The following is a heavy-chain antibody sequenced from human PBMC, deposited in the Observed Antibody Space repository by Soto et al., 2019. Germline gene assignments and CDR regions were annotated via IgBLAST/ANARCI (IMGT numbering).Heavy chain of an antibody. CDR1: GYTFIDYD. J-gene: IGHJ4*01. D-gene: IGHD2-2*01. V-gene: IGHV1-2*02. CDR3: ARGGDIVVIPATPDY. CDR2: INPNSGGT. Sequence: AAVKLSCKASGYTFIDYDMHWVRQAPGQGLEWMGWINPNSGGTSFAQKFQDRVTMTRDTSISTAYMELSRLRSDDTAVYYCARGGDIVVIPATPDYWG.